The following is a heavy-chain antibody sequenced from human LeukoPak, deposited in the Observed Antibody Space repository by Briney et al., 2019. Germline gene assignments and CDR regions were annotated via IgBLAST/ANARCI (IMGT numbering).Heavy chain of an antibody. CDR3: AREVRGYYFDY. D-gene: IGHD3-22*01. CDR1: GFIVSSNY. Sequence: PGGSLRLSCAASGFIVSSNYMSWVRQAPGKGLKWVSVISSGGNTYYADSVKGRFTISRDNSKNTVFLQMNSLRAEDTAVYYCAREVRGYYFDYWGQGTLVTFSA. J-gene: IGHJ4*02. V-gene: IGHV3-53*01. CDR2: ISSGGNT.